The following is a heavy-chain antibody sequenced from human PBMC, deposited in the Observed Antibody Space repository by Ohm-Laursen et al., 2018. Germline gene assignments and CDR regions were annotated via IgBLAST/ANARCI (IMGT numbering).Heavy chain of an antibody. D-gene: IGHD6-19*01. CDR2: IKQDGSEK. CDR3: ARGGSAVASY. CDR1: GITLSRFW. Sequence: SLRLSCSASGITLSRFWMSWVRQAPGKGLEWVANIKQDGSEKYYVDSVKGRFTISRDNTKNSLYLQMNSLRAEDTAVYYCARGGSAVASYWGQGTLVTVSS. J-gene: IGHJ4*02. V-gene: IGHV3-7*01.